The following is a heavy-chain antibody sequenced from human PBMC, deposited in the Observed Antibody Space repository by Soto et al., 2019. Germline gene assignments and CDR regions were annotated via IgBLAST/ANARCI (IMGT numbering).Heavy chain of an antibody. V-gene: IGHV3-23*01. CDR1: GFTCSRYD. D-gene: IGHD2-8*02. CDR2: ILVGGST. Sequence: GGSLRLSCAASGFTCSRYDMSWVRQAPGKGLEWVSTILVGGSTHYPDSVKGRFTISRDNSKNTLFLQMNSLTAGDTAVYFCAKATATGGGAFDICGQGTMVTVSS. J-gene: IGHJ3*02. CDR3: AKATATGGGAFDI.